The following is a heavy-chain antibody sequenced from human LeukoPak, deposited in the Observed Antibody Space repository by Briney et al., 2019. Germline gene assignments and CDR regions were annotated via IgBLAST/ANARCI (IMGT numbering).Heavy chain of an antibody. D-gene: IGHD6-19*01. CDR1: GYSFTSYW. CDR2: IYPGDSDT. Sequence: GESLKISCEGSGYSFTSYWIGWVRQMPGKGLEWMGIIYPGDSDTRYSPSFQGQVTISADKSISTAYLQWSSLKASDTAMYYCARQLGSGPAEIHDAFDIWGQGTMVTVSS. CDR3: ARQLGSGPAEIHDAFDI. V-gene: IGHV5-51*01. J-gene: IGHJ3*02.